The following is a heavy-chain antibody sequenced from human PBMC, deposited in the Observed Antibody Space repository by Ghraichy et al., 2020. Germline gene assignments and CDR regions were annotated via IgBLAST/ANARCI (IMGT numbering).Heavy chain of an antibody. CDR2: IHHSGST. CDR3: ASHRLRYFDSNIFGMDV. V-gene: IGHV4-34*01. J-gene: IGHJ6*02. CDR1: GGSFSGDY. D-gene: IGHD3-9*01. Sequence: SETLSLTCAVYGGSFSGDYWSWIRQPPGKGLEWIGEIHHSGSTKYNPSLKSRVTILVDTSKNQFSLRLTSVTAADTAVYYCASHRLRYFDSNIFGMDVWGQGTTVTVSS.